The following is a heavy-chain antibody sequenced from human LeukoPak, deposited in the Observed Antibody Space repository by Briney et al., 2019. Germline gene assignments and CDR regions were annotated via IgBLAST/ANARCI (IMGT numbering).Heavy chain of an antibody. CDR1: GGTFSSYA. CDR3: ARDYYGSGNAFDI. J-gene: IGHJ3*02. CDR2: IIPIFGTA. Sequence: GASVKVSCKASGGTFSSYAISWVRQAPGQGLEWVGGIIPIFGTANYAQKFQGRVTITADESTSTAYMELSSLRSEDTAVYYCARDYYGSGNAFDIWGQGTMVTVSS. V-gene: IGHV1-69*13. D-gene: IGHD3-10*01.